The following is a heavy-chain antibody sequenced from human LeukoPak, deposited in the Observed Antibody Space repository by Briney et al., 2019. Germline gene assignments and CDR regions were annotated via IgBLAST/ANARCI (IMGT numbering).Heavy chain of an antibody. V-gene: IGHV1-2*02. CDR2: INPNSGGT. Sequence: ASVKVSCKASGYTFTGYYMHWVRQAPGQGLEWMGWINPNSGGTSYAQKFQGRVTMTRDTSISTAYMELSRLRSDDTAVYYCARVLRYCSGGNCYSGGLGYMDVWGKGTTVTISS. CDR1: GYTFTGYY. D-gene: IGHD2-15*01. J-gene: IGHJ6*03. CDR3: ARVLRYCSGGNCYSGGLGYMDV.